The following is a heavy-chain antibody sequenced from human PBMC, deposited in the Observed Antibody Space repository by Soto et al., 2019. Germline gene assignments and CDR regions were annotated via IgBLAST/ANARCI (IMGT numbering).Heavy chain of an antibody. V-gene: IGHV4-34*01. CDR3: ARRGLPPTESIAARSPLDY. D-gene: IGHD6-6*01. Sequence: SETLSLTCAVYGGSFSGYYWSWIRQPPGKGLEWIGEINHSGSTNYNPSLKSRVTISVDTSKNQFSLKLRSVTAADTAVYYCARRGLPPTESIAARSPLDYWGQGTLVTVSS. J-gene: IGHJ4*02. CDR1: GGSFSGYY. CDR2: INHSGST.